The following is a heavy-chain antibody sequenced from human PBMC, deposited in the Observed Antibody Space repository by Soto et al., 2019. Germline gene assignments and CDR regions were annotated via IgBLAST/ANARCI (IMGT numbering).Heavy chain of an antibody. V-gene: IGHV1-18*01. CDR3: AIDSPYRILWVGEFRFDY. CDR2: ISAYNGNT. J-gene: IGHJ4*02. D-gene: IGHD3-10*01. CDR1: GYTFTSYG. Sequence: ASVKVSCKASGYTFTSYGISWVRQAPGQGLEWMGWISAYNGNTNYAQKLQGRVTMTTDTSTSTAYRELRCLRSDDKAVDYCAIDSPYRILWVGEFRFDYWGQGTLVTVPS.